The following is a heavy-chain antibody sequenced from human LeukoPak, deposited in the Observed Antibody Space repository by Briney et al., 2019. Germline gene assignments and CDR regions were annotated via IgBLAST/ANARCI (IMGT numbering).Heavy chain of an antibody. J-gene: IGHJ4*02. Sequence: GGSLRLSRAASGFTFSSYAMNWVRQAPRKGLEWVSSISGSSIYMYYAASVKGRFTISRDNAKNSLYLQMNSLRAEDTAVYYCARDFSETLGVWGQGTLVTVSS. D-gene: IGHD3-10*01. CDR1: GFTFSSYA. CDR2: ISGSSIYM. V-gene: IGHV3-21*01. CDR3: ARDFSETLGV.